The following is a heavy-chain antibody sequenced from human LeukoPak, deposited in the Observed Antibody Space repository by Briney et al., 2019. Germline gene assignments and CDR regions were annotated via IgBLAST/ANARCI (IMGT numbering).Heavy chain of an antibody. J-gene: IGHJ4*02. D-gene: IGHD2/OR15-2a*01. V-gene: IGHV3-21*01. Sequence: GGSLRLSCAASGFTFSSYSMNWVRQAPGKGLEWVSSISSSSSYIYYADSVKGRFTISRDNAKNSLYLQMNSLRAEDTAVYYCARRANSYGPDYWGQGTLVTVSS. CDR1: GFTFSSYS. CDR2: ISSSSSYI. CDR3: ARRANSYGPDY.